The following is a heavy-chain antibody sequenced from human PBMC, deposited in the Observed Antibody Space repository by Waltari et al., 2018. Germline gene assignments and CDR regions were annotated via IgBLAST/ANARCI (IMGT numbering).Heavy chain of an antibody. D-gene: IGHD5-18*01. CDR3: ARQNIHSYGYGYFDF. J-gene: IGHJ4*02. Sequence: EVQLEQSGAEVKKPGESLKLSCNGSGYSFAKYWIGWLRQMPGKGLEWMGVIYPGDSNTKYSLSFQGQVTISADTSISTAYLQWSSLKASDTAIYFCARQNIHSYGYGYFDFWGQGTLVTVSS. CDR1: GYSFAKYW. CDR2: IYPGDSNT. V-gene: IGHV5-51*01.